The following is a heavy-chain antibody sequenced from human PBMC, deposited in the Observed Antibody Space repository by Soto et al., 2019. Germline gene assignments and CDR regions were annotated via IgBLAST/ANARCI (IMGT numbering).Heavy chain of an antibody. V-gene: IGHV3-23*01. CDR2: ISGSGGST. CDR1: GFTFSSYA. D-gene: IGHD1-26*01. J-gene: IGHJ4*02. Sequence: GGSLRLSCAASGFTFSSYAMSWVRQAPGKGLEWVSAISGSGGSTYYADSVKGRFTISRDNSKNTLYLQMNSLRAEDTAVYYCAKVMLGWELHSAFDYWGQGTLVTVSS. CDR3: AKVMLGWELHSAFDY.